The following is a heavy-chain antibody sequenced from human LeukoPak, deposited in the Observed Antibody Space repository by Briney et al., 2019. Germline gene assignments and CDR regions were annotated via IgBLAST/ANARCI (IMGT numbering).Heavy chain of an antibody. CDR2: IYYSGST. D-gene: IGHD6-19*01. V-gene: IGHV4-39*01. J-gene: IGHJ3*02. CDR3: ARHRIAVAGYGAFDI. CDR1: GGSISGSSYY. Sequence: SETLSLTCTVSGGSISGSSYYWGWIRQPPGKGLEWIGSIYYSGSTYYNPSLKSRVTISVDTSKNQFSLKLSSVTAADTAVYYCARHRIAVAGYGAFDIWGQGTMVTVSS.